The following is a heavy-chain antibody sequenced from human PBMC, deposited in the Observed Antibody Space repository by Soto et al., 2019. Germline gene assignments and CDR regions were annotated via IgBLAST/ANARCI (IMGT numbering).Heavy chain of an antibody. CDR1: GDCVSSNSAA. D-gene: IGHD5-18*01. CDR2: TYYRSKWYN. CDR3: ARKPAGTYNSGAHYSFFHGMDV. J-gene: IGHJ6*04. V-gene: IGHV6-1*01. Sequence: SQTLSLTCAISGDCVSSNSAAWNWIRQSPSRGLEWLGRTYYRSKWYNDYPISVKGRITINPDTSKNRFSLQLNSVTPEDTALYYWARKPAGTYNSGAHYSFFHGMDVWGRVTTVTASS.